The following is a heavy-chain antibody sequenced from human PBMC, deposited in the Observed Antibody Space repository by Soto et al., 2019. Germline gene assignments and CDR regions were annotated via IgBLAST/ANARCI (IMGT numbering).Heavy chain of an antibody. D-gene: IGHD3-22*01. CDR1: GFSLSTSGVG. V-gene: IGHV2-5*02. J-gene: IGHJ5*02. CDR2: IYWDDDK. CDR3: AHSMEGYYYDSSGYSNWFDP. Sequence: QITLKESGPTLVKPTQTLTLTCTFSGFSLSTSGVGVGWIRQPPGKALEWLALIYWDDDKRYSPSLKSRLTITKDTSKNQVVLTMTNMDPVDTATYYCAHSMEGYYYDSSGYSNWFDPWGQGTLVTVSS.